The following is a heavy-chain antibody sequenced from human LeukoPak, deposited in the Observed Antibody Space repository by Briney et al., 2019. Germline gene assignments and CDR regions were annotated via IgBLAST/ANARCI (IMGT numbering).Heavy chain of an antibody. D-gene: IGHD3-10*01. V-gene: IGHV5-51*01. CDR1: GYSFTSYW. J-gene: IGHJ3*02. CDR3: ARTETYYGSGSYFDAFDI. CDR2: IYPGDSDT. Sequence: GESLKISCKGSGYSFTSYWSGWVGQMPGKGLEWMGIIYPGDSDTRYSPSFQGQVTISADKSISTAYLQWSSLKASDTAMYYCARTETYYGSGSYFDAFDIWGQGTMVTVSS.